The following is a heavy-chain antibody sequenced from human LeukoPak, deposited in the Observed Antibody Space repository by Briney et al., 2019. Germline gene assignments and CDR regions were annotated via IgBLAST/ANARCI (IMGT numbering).Heavy chain of an antibody. D-gene: IGHD1-14*01. J-gene: IGHJ6*03. CDR1: GYKFTNNW. Sequence: GESPKTSRNASGYKFTNNWIAWVRQKPGKGLGWMGIIFPGDSDTRYSPSFQGQVTISVDKSISTAFLLWSSLKASEPAIDYFWSHFGPDAGKGGFSFWGKG. CDR2: IFPGDSDT. CDR3: WSHFGPDAGKGGFSF. V-gene: IGHV5-51*01.